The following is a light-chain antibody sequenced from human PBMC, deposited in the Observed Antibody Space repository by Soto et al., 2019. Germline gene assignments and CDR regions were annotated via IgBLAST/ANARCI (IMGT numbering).Light chain of an antibody. CDR3: MQALQTPT. J-gene: IGKJ4*01. CDR1: QSLLHSNGYNY. V-gene: IGKV2-28*01. CDR2: LGS. Sequence: DIVMTQSPLSLSVTPGEPASISCRSSQSLLHSNGYNYLDWYLQKPGQSPQVLIYLGSNRASGVPDRFSGSGSGTDFTLKIIRVEAEDVGVYYCMQALQTPTFGGGTKVEIK.